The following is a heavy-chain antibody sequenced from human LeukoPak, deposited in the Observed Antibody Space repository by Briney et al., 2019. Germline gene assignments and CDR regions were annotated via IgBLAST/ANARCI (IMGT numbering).Heavy chain of an antibody. CDR3: ARDRGPYCSSTSCYDSRGMDV. D-gene: IGHD2-2*01. J-gene: IGHJ6*02. CDR2: IYYSGST. Sequence: PSETLSLTCTVSGGSISSGGYYWSWIRQHPGKGLEWIGYIYYSGSTYYNPSLKSRVTISVDTSKNQFSLKLSSVTAADTAVYYCARDRGPYCSSTSCYDSRGMDVWGQGTTVTVSS. CDR1: GGSISSGGYY. V-gene: IGHV4-31*03.